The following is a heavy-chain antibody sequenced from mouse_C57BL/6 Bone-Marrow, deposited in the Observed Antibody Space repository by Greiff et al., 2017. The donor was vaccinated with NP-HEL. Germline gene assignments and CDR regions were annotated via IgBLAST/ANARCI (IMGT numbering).Heavy chain of an antibody. V-gene: IGHV5-15*01. D-gene: IGHD2-3*01. Sequence: DVKLVESGGGLVQPGGSLKLSCAASGFTFSDYGMAWVRQAPRKGPEWVAFISNLAYSIYYADTVKGRFTISRENAKNTLYLEMSSLRSDDTAMYYCARDGYYCAMDYWGQGTSVTVSS. CDR3: ARDGYYCAMDY. CDR2: ISNLAYSI. J-gene: IGHJ4*01. CDR1: GFTFSDYG.